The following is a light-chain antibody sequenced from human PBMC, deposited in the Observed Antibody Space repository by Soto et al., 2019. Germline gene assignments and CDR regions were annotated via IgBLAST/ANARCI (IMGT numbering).Light chain of an antibody. CDR2: KVS. V-gene: IGKV2-30*01. J-gene: IGKJ1*01. Sequence: DVVMTQSPLSLPVTLGQPASISCRSTQSLVYSDGNTYLSWFQQRPGQSPRPLIYKVSNRDSGVPDRFSCSGSGTDFTLKISRVEAEDVGVYYCMQGTHWPWTFGQGTKVEIK. CDR3: MQGTHWPWT. CDR1: QSLVYSDGNTY.